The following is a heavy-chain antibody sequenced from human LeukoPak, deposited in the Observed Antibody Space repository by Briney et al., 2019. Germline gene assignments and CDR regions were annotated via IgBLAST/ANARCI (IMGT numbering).Heavy chain of an antibody. CDR1: GITFSSYG. CDR3: ASGAYDFWSGYYISDAFDI. V-gene: IGHV3-74*01. D-gene: IGHD3-3*01. J-gene: IGHJ3*02. Sequence: PGGSLRLSCTTSGITFSSYGMHWVRQAPGKGLVWVSRINTDGSSTSYADSVKGRFTISRDNAKDTLYLQMNSLRAEDTAVYYCASGAYDFWSGYYISDAFDIWGQGTMVTVSS. CDR2: INTDGSST.